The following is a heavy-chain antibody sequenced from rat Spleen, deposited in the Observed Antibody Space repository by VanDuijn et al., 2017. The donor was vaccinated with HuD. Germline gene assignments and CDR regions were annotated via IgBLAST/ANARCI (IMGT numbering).Heavy chain of an antibody. V-gene: IGHV2-27*01. Sequence: QVQLKESEPDLVQPSQTLSLTCTVSGFSLTSYHVHWVRQPPGKGLEWMGRIQSGGGTAYNSTLKSRLSISRDTSKSQVFLKMNSLQTEDSAIYYCTREGLRVYDWGQGVLVTVSS. D-gene: IGHD1-9*01. CDR2: IQSGGGT. J-gene: IGHJ2*01. CDR3: TREGLRVYD. CDR1: GFSLTSYH.